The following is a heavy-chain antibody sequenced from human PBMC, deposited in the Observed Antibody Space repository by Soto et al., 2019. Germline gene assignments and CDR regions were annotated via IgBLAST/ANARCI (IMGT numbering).Heavy chain of an antibody. CDR2: IYWDDSK. CDR3: ANRRGELHAFDI. Sequence: QITLKESGPTLVKPTQTLTLTCTFSGFSLSASGVGVGWIRQPPGKALEWLALIYWDDSKRYSPSLKSRLTITKDTSKNQVVLTMANMDPVDTATYYCANRRGELHAFDIWGQGTAVTVSS. D-gene: IGHD1-26*01. V-gene: IGHV2-5*02. J-gene: IGHJ3*02. CDR1: GFSLSASGVG.